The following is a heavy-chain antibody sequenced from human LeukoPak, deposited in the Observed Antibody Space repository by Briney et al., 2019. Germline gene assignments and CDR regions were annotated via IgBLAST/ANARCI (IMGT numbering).Heavy chain of an antibody. V-gene: IGHV1-2*02. J-gene: IGHJ5*02. D-gene: IGHD1-14*01. CDR3: ARDVFADYNTHHKFDP. CDR2: INPNTGGT. CDR1: GYTFTDYY. Sequence: ASVKVSCKASGYTFTDYYMHWVRQAPGQGLEWMGWINPNTGGTNYQQNFLGGVSMTRDTSISTAYMELSRLTSDDTAVYYCARDVFADYNTHHKFDPWGQEPWSPSPQ.